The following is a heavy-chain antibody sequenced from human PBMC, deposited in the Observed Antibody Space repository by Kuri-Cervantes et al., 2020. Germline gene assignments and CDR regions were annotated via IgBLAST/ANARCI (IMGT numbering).Heavy chain of an antibody. CDR1: GGSISSSSYY. Sequence: SETLFLTCTVSGGSISSSSYYWGWIRQPPGKGLEWIGSIYYSGSTYYNPSLKSRVTISVDTSKNQFSLKLSSVTAADTAVYYCARRYYGSDAFDIWGQGTMVTVSS. CDR3: ARRYYGSDAFDI. J-gene: IGHJ3*02. D-gene: IGHD3-10*01. V-gene: IGHV4-39*01. CDR2: IYYSGST.